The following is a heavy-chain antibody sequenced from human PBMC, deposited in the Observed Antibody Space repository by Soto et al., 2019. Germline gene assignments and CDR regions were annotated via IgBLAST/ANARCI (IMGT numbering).Heavy chain of an antibody. CDR1: GGTFTYYG. CDR3: ARDLGNTIAGHPRRETYGWLDP. Sequence: QVQLVQSGAEVKRPGSSVKLSCKASGGTFTYYGISWVRQAPGQGLEWMGGIIPIIGPATYAQKFQVRLTITADQSTSTAYMELSSLGSEDTALYYCARDLGNTIAGHPRRETYGWLDPWGQGTLVTVSS. D-gene: IGHD3-9*01. V-gene: IGHV1-69*01. CDR2: IIPIIGPA. J-gene: IGHJ5*02.